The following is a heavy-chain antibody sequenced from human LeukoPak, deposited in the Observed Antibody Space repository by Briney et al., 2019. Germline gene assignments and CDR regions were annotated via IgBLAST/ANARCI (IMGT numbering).Heavy chain of an antibody. CDR2: IYHTGTT. Sequence: SETLSLTCSVSGGSTTSDYWNWVRQFPGKRLEWIGYIYHTGTTTYNPSLQRRVAISIDTSTNQISLRLSSVTSADTAIYFCARDRSEWSAEDNWFDPWGQGILVTVSS. J-gene: IGHJ5*02. CDR3: ARDRSEWSAEDNWFDP. V-gene: IGHV4-59*12. CDR1: GGSTTSDY. D-gene: IGHD3-10*01.